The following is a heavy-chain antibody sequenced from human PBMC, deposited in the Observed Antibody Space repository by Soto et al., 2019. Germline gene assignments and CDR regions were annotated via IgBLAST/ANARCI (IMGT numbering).Heavy chain of an antibody. CDR3: TSTEYYDRSGYYHLNWFDP. V-gene: IGHV1-24*01. Sequence: ASVKVPCKVSGYTLTELSMHWVRQAPGKGLEWMGGFDPEDGETIYAQRFQGRVTMTEDTSTDTAYMELSSLGSEDTAVYYCTSTEYYDRSGYYHLNWFDPWGQGTLVTVSS. J-gene: IGHJ5*02. CDR1: GYTLTELS. CDR2: FDPEDGET. D-gene: IGHD3-22*01.